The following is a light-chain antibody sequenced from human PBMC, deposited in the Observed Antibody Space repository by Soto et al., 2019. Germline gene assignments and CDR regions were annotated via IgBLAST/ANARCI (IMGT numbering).Light chain of an antibody. J-gene: IGKJ1*01. Sequence: EIVLTQSPGTLSLSSGERATLSCKTSQSVDNSYLAWYQHKHGQPPRLLIYGASGRATGIPDRFRASGSGTAFTLTITRLEPEDFAVYYCQQYDTSPWTFGPGTKVEIK. CDR2: GAS. V-gene: IGKV3-20*01. CDR3: QQYDTSPWT. CDR1: QSVDNSY.